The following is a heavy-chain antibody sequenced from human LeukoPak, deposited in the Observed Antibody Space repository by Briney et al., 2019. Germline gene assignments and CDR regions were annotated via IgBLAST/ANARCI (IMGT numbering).Heavy chain of an antibody. CDR1: GGTFSSYA. D-gene: IGHD5-18*01. V-gene: IGHV1-69*05. Sequence: SVNVSCKASGGTFSSYAISWVRQAPGQGLEWMGGIIPIFGTANYAQKFQGRVTITTDESTSTAYMELSSLRSEDTAVYYCARGSGYSYGIRYYYYYYMDVWGKGTTVTVSS. CDR3: ARGSGYSYGIRYYYYYYMDV. J-gene: IGHJ6*03. CDR2: IIPIFGTA.